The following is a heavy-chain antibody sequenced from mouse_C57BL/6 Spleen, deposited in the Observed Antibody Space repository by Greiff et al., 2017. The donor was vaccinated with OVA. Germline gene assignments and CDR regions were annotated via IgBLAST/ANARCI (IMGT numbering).Heavy chain of an antibody. CDR2: IYPGDGDT. J-gene: IGHJ3*01. V-gene: IGHV1-80*01. CDR3: ARSDYDLWFAY. Sequence: VQRVESGAELVKPGASVKISCKASGYAFSSYWMNWVKQRPGKGLEWIGQIYPGDGDTNYNGKFKGKATLTADKSSSTAYMQLSSLTSEDSAVYFCARSDYDLWFAYWGQGTLVTVSA. D-gene: IGHD2-4*01. CDR1: GYAFSSYW.